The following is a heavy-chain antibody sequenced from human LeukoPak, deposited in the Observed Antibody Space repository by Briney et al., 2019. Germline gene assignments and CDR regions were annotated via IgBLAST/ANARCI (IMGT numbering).Heavy chain of an antibody. D-gene: IGHD3-3*01. V-gene: IGHV4-59*01. Sequence: SSETLSLTCTVSGGSISSYHWSWIRQPPGKGLEWIGHIYYTGSTNYNPSLKNRVTISLDTSKNQFSLKLSSVTAADTAVYYCTRSLGVVIHGGMDVWGQGTTVTVSS. J-gene: IGHJ6*02. CDR2: IYYTGST. CDR3: TRSLGVVIHGGMDV. CDR1: GGSISSYH.